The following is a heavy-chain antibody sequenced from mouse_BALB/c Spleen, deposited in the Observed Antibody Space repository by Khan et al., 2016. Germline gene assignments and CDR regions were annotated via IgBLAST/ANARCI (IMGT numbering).Heavy chain of an antibody. J-gene: IGHJ3*01. CDR2: INTYTGEP. V-gene: IGHV9-3-1*01. CDR1: GYTFTNYG. CDR3: ARPDYSSSRGFAY. Sequence: QIQLVQSGPELKKPGETVRISCKASGYTFTNYGMNWVKQAPGKGLKWMGWINTYTGEPTYADDFKGRFAFSLETSASTAYLQINNLKNEDTATYFCARPDYSSSRGFAYWGQGTLVTVSA. D-gene: IGHD1-1*01.